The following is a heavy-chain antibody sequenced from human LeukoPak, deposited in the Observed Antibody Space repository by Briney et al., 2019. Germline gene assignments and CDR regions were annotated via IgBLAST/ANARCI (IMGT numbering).Heavy chain of an antibody. D-gene: IGHD3-22*01. J-gene: IGHJ3*02. Sequence: GGSLRLSCVASGFTFSSNGMHWVRQAPGKGLEWVAFIRNDGSNKYYVDSVKGRFTIYRDNSKNTLYLRMNSLRTEDTAVYYCAKDRRPTYYSDSSGYYFRDAFDMWGQGTMVTVSS. V-gene: IGHV3-30*02. CDR1: GFTFSSNG. CDR3: AKDRRPTYYSDSSGYYFRDAFDM. CDR2: IRNDGSNK.